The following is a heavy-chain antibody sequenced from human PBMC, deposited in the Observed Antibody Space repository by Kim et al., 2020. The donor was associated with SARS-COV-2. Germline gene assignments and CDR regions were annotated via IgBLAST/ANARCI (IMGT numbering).Heavy chain of an antibody. D-gene: IGHD3-10*01. J-gene: IGHJ6*02. CDR2: ISAGTGNT. Sequence: ASVKVSCRASGDTFTNSAFHWLRQAPGQSLELMGWISAGTGNTRYSQKFQGRVTITRDTSATTVFMELSSLRSEDTAVYYCARDYRDYYSAGSYAGSYGMDVWGQGTAVTVS. CDR1: GDTFTNSA. V-gene: IGHV1-3*01. CDR3: ARDYRDYYSAGSYAGSYGMDV.